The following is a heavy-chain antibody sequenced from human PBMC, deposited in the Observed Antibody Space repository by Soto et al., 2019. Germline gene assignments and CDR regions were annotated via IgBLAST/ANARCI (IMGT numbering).Heavy chain of an antibody. CDR3: ARSGSEVDY. V-gene: IGHV3-7*01. J-gene: IGHJ4*02. Sequence: EVQLVESGGDLVQPGGSLRLSCAVSGFTFSHYWMTWVRQAPGKGLEWVAKIKEDGSEKNYVDSVKGRFTISRDNAKNSLYLQMNSLRAEDTAVYYCARSGSEVDYWGQGTLVIVSS. CDR2: IKEDGSEK. CDR1: GFTFSHYW. D-gene: IGHD3-10*01.